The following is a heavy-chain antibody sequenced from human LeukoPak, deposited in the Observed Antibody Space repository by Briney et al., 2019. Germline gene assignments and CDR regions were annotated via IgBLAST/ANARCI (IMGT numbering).Heavy chain of an antibody. CDR3: ARDRGSSTGLDY. Sequence: GGSLRLSCAASGFTFSSYSMNWVRQAPGKGLEWVSSISSSSSYIYYADSVKGRFTISRDNAKNSLYLRMNSLRAEDTAVYYCARDRGSSTGLDYWGQGTLVTVSS. CDR1: GFTFSSYS. J-gene: IGHJ4*02. CDR2: ISSSSSYI. D-gene: IGHD6-13*01. V-gene: IGHV3-21*01.